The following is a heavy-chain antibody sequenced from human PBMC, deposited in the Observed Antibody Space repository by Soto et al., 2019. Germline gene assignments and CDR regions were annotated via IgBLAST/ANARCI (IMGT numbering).Heavy chain of an antibody. CDR2: IWYDGSNK. CDR1: GFTFSSYG. Sequence: QVQLVESGGGVVQPGRSLRLSCATSGFTFSSYGMHWVRQAPGKGLEWVAVIWYDGSNKHYADSVKGRFTISRDNSKNTLYLQMNSLRAEDTAVYYCARGYGLSSGWYVGLFDYWGQGSLVTVSS. D-gene: IGHD6-19*01. V-gene: IGHV3-33*01. J-gene: IGHJ4*02. CDR3: ARGYGLSSGWYVGLFDY.